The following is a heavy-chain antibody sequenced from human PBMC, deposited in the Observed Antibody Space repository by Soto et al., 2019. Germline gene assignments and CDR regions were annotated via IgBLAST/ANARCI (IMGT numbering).Heavy chain of an antibody. CDR1: GYTFTSYG. V-gene: IGHV1-18*01. J-gene: IGHJ4*02. D-gene: IGHD6-6*01. CDR2: ISAYNGNT. Sequence: QVQLVQSGAEVKKPGASVKVSCKASGYTFTSYGISWVRQAPGQGLEWMGWISAYNGNTNYAQKLQGRVTITTDTSTSTAYMELSSLRSDDTAVYYCARVSIAARPTKTNDYWGQGTLVTVSS. CDR3: ARVSIAARPTKTNDY.